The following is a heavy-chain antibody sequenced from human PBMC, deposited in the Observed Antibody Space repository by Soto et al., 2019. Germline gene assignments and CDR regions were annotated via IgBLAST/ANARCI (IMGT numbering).Heavy chain of an antibody. Sequence: EVQLVESGGGLVQPGGSLKLSCAASGFIFSGSAIHWVRQASGKGLEWVGRIRSRANNFATSSAAWVQGRFTFSRDDSTNTAYLQMNTLKPEDTAVYYCARGQGAAIGDYYYHGMDVWGQGTTVTVSS. CDR2: IRSRANNFAT. D-gene: IGHD2-2*02. CDR1: GFIFSGSA. J-gene: IGHJ6*02. CDR3: ARGQGAAIGDYYYHGMDV. V-gene: IGHV3-73*02.